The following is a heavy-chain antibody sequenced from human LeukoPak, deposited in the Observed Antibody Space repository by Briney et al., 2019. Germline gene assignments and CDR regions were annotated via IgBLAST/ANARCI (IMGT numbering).Heavy chain of an antibody. J-gene: IGHJ4*02. V-gene: IGHV3-7*01. D-gene: IGHD2-2*01. CDR3: ARGLVVGPSAHSAIFDY. CDR1: GFTLSNCW. Sequence: GGSLRLSCAASGFTLSNCWMSWVHQAPGKGLEWVANIKQDGSEKYYVDSVKGRFTISRDNAKNSLYLQMNGLRAEDTAVYYCARGLVVGPSAHSAIFDYWGQGTLVTVSS. CDR2: IKQDGSEK.